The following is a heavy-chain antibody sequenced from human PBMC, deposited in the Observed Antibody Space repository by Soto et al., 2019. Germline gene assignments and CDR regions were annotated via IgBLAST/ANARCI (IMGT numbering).Heavy chain of an antibody. Sequence: SVKGSCKASGYTFTGYYMHWGRQAPGQGLEWMGWINPNSGGTNYAQKFQGWVTMTRDTSISTAYMELSRLRSDDTAVYYCAREWFGELFQTSFDYWGQGTLVTVSS. CDR3: AREWFGELFQTSFDY. J-gene: IGHJ4*02. D-gene: IGHD3-10*01. CDR1: GYTFTGYY. V-gene: IGHV1-2*04. CDR2: INPNSGGT.